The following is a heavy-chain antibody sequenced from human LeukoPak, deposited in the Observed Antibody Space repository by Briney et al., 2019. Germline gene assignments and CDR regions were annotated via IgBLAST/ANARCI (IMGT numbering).Heavy chain of an antibody. D-gene: IGHD6-6*01. J-gene: IGHJ6*03. Sequence: GSSVKVSCKASGGTFSSYAISWVRQAPGQGLEWMGGIIPIFGTANYAQKFQSRVTITTDESTSTAHMELSSLRSEDTAVYYCGRSSQSIAIARGGYYYYYYMDVWGKGTTVTVSS. CDR2: IIPIFGTA. CDR3: GRSSQSIAIARGGYYYYYYMDV. V-gene: IGHV1-69*05. CDR1: GGTFSSYA.